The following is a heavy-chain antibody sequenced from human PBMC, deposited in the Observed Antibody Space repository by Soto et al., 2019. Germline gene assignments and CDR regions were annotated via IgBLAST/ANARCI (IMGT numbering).Heavy chain of an antibody. D-gene: IGHD2-8*01. CDR3: ARDNVPSDFLDS. V-gene: IGHV3-21*01. CDR2: ISSRSSYI. Sequence: GSLRLSCAASGFTFNNHNMNWVRQAPGKGLEWVSSISSRSSYIYYSESVKGRFTISRDNAKNSLYLQMNSLRAEDTAVYYCARDNVPSDFLDSWSQGTLVTVSS. CDR1: GFTFNNHN. J-gene: IGHJ4*02.